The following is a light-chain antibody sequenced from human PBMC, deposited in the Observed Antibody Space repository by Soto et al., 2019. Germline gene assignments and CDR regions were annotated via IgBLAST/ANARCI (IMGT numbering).Light chain of an antibody. Sequence: EIVLTQSPGTLSLSPGKRATLSCRASQSVSSSYLAWYQQKPGQAPRLLIYRASSRATGIPDRFSGSGSGTDFTLTISRLEPEDFAVYYCQQYGSYWTFGQGTKVEIK. V-gene: IGKV3-20*01. CDR1: QSVSSSY. CDR3: QQYGSYWT. CDR2: RAS. J-gene: IGKJ1*01.